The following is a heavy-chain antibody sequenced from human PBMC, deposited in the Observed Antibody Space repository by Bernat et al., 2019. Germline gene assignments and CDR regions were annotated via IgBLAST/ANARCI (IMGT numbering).Heavy chain of an antibody. V-gene: IGHV3-33*01. CDR2: IWYDGSNK. D-gene: IGHD6-13*01. CDR1: GFTFSSYG. J-gene: IGHJ4*02. CDR3: ARDKAPTPPYGSSWSAPDY. Sequence: QVQLVESGGGVVQPGRSLRLSCAASGFTFSSYGMHWVRQAPGKGLEWVAVIWYDGSNKYYADSVKGRFTISRDNSKNTLYLQMNSLRAEDTAVYYCARDKAPTPPYGSSWSAPDYWGQGTLVTVSS.